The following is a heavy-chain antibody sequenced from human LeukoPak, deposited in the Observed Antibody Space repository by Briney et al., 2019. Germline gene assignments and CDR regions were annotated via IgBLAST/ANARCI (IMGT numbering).Heavy chain of an antibody. V-gene: IGHV1-69*05. CDR2: IIPIFGTA. CDR1: RGTFSSYA. Sequence: SVKVSCKASRGTFSSYAISWVRQAPGQGLEWMGGIIPIFGTANYAQKFQGRVTITTDESTSTAYMELSSLRSEDTAVYYCARGDIVVVPAASRYYYMDVWGKGTTVTVSS. D-gene: IGHD2-2*01. CDR3: ARGDIVVVPAASRYYYMDV. J-gene: IGHJ6*03.